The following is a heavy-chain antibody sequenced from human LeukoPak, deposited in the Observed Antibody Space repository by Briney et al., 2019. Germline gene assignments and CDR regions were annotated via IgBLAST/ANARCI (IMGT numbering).Heavy chain of an antibody. D-gene: IGHD3-10*01. Sequence: GGSLRLSCAASGFTFSSYGMHWVRQAPGKGLEWVAVISYDGSNKYYADSVKGRFTISRDNSKNTLYLQMNSLRAEDTAVYYCAKDLNYYGSGSYEDYGMDVWGQGTTVTVSS. CDR2: ISYDGSNK. J-gene: IGHJ6*02. CDR1: GFTFSSYG. V-gene: IGHV3-30*18. CDR3: AKDLNYYGSGSYEDYGMDV.